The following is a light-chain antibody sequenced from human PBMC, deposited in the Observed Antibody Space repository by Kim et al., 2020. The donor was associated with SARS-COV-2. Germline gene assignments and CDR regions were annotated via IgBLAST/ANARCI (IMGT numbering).Light chain of an antibody. V-gene: IGKV1-5*01. CDR3: QQYNTYPYT. CDR1: QTISNW. CDR2: EAS. Sequence: GDRVTITCRASQTISNWLAWYQQKPEIAPNLLIYEASSLESGVPSRFSGSGSGTEFTLTISSLQPDDFATYYCQQYNTYPYTFGQGTKLEI. J-gene: IGKJ2*01.